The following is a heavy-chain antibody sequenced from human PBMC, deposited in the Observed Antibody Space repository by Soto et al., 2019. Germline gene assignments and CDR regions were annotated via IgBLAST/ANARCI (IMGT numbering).Heavy chain of an antibody. Sequence: SETLSLTCAVYGGSFSGYYWSWIRQPPGKGLEWIGEINHSGSTNYNPSLKSRVTISVDTSKNQFSLKLSSVTAADTAVYYCARVGIAARRYYYYYMDVWGKGTTVTVSS. CDR1: GGSFSGYY. CDR2: INHSGST. CDR3: ARVGIAARRYYYYYMDV. D-gene: IGHD6-6*01. J-gene: IGHJ6*03. V-gene: IGHV4-34*01.